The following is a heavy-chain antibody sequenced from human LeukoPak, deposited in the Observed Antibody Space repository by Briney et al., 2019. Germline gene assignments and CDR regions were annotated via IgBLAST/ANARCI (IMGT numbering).Heavy chain of an antibody. Sequence: GALRLSCAASGFTFSDYYMSWIRQAPGKGLEGVSYISSSGSTIYYADSVKGRFTISRDNAKNSLYLQMNSLRAEDTAVYYCAREGSQIAAAPDYWGQGTLVTVSS. J-gene: IGHJ4*02. CDR1: GFTFSDYY. V-gene: IGHV3-11*01. CDR2: ISSSGSTI. CDR3: AREGSQIAAAPDY. D-gene: IGHD6-13*01.